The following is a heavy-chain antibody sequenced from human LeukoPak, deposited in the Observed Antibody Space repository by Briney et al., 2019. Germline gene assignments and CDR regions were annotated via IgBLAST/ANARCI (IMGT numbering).Heavy chain of an antibody. CDR2: IIPIFGTA. CDR3: ASSTTYYYGMDV. V-gene: IGHV1-69*13. Sequence: ASVKVSCKASGGTFISYAISWVRQAPGQGLEWMGGIIPIFGTANYAQKFQGRVTITADESTSTAYMELSSLRSEDTAVYYCASSTTYYYGMDVWGQGTTVTVSS. J-gene: IGHJ6*02. D-gene: IGHD1/OR15-1a*01. CDR1: GGTFISYA.